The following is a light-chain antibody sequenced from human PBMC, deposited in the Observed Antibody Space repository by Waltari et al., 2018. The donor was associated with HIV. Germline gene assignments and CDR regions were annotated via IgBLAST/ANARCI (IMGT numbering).Light chain of an antibody. CDR1: SSNPGSNP. V-gene: IGLV1-44*01. Sequence: QSVLTQPPPASGPPAQSVTIPCSAISSNPGSNPVIWYHQLPGTAPKLPIYSNYQRPSGAPGRFSGSKAANSASLAISGIQAVEEADYYCAAWDDSLSGPGVVFGGGTKLTVL. CDR3: AAWDDSLSGPGVV. CDR2: SNY. J-gene: IGLJ2*01.